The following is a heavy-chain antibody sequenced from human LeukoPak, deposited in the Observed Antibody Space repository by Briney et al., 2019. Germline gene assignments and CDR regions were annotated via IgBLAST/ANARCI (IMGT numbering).Heavy chain of an antibody. V-gene: IGHV3-9*01. CDR3: AKGATLAVAGTLGDY. CDR2: ISWNSGSI. Sequence: GGSLRLSCAASGFTFSSYAMSWVRQAPGKGLEWVSGISWNSGSIGYADSVKGRFTISRDNAKNSLYLRMNSLRAEDTALYYCAKGATLAVAGTLGDYWGQGTLVTVSS. J-gene: IGHJ4*02. D-gene: IGHD6-19*01. CDR1: GFTFSSYA.